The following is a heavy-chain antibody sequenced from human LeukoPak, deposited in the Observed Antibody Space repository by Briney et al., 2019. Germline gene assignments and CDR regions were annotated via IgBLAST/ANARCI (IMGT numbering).Heavy chain of an antibody. V-gene: IGHV1-69*01. CDR2: IIPIFGTA. D-gene: IGHD6-13*01. J-gene: IGHJ4*02. Sequence: SVKVSCKASGGTFSSYAISWVRQAPGRGLEWMGGIIPIFGTANYAQKFQGRVTITADESTSTAYMELSSLRSEDTAVYYCARGSSSWYYGSRFDYWGQGTLVTVSS. CDR1: GGTFSSYA. CDR3: ARGSSSWYYGSRFDY.